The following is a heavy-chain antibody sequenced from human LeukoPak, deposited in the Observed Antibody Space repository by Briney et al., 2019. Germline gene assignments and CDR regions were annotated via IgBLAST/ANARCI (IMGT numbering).Heavy chain of an antibody. D-gene: IGHD3-9*01. Sequence: SETLSLTCTVSGGSTSSSSYYWGWIRQPPGKGLEWIGSIYHSESTYYNPSLKSRVTISVDTSKNQFSLKLSSVTAADTAVYYCARSGTYYDILTGYSTSYYFDYWGQGTLVTVSS. CDR1: GGSTSSSSYY. J-gene: IGHJ4*02. V-gene: IGHV4-39*07. CDR2: IYHSEST. CDR3: ARSGTYYDILTGYSTSYYFDY.